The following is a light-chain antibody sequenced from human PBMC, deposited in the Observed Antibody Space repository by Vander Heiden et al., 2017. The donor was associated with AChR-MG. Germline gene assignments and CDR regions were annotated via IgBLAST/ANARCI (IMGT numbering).Light chain of an antibody. CDR1: QSISTY. J-gene: IGKJ1*01. Sequence: DIQMTQSPSTLSASVGDRVTITCRASQSISTYLAWYQQKPGKAPKLLIYKASNLESGVPSRFSGSGSGTEFTLTISSLQPNDFATYYCQQYDSSSRTFGQGTKVEI. CDR2: KAS. V-gene: IGKV1-5*03. CDR3: QQYDSSSRT.